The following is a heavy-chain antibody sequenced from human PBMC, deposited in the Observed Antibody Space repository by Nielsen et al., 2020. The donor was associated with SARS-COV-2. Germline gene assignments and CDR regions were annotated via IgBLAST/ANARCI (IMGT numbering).Heavy chain of an antibody. J-gene: IGHJ6*03. CDR2: IKQDGSEK. D-gene: IGHD3-3*01. Sequence: WIRQPPGKGLEWVANIKQDGSEKYYVDSVKGRFTISRDNAKNSLYLQMNSLRAEDTAAYYCARDLTEVLRFLEWSTYYYYYYMDVWGKGTTVTVSS. CDR3: ARDLTEVLRFLEWSTYYYYYYMDV. V-gene: IGHV3-7*03.